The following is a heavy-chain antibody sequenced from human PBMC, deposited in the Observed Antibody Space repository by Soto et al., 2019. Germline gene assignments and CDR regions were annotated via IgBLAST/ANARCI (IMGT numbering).Heavy chain of an antibody. V-gene: IGHV3-30*18. J-gene: IGHJ5*02. CDR1: GFTFSSYG. Sequence: LRLSCAASGFTFSSYGMHWVRQAPGKGLEWVAVISYDGSNKYYADSVKGRFTISRDNSKNTLYLQMNSLRAEDTAVYYCAKDHDPRAPSWFDPWGQGTLVT. CDR3: AKDHDPRAPSWFDP. CDR2: ISYDGSNK.